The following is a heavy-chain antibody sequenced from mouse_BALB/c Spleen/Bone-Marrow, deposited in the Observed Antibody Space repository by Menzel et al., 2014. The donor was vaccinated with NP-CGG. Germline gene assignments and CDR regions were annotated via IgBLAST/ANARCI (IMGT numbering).Heavy chain of an antibody. CDR2: IDPANGNT. D-gene: IGHD1-1*01. Sequence: EVQLQQSGAELVKPGASVKLSCTASGSNIKDTYMHWVMQRPEQGLEWIGRIDPANGNTKYDPKFQGKATITADTSSNTAYLQLSSLTSEDTAVYYCARYRYYGSSYAMDYWGQGTSVTVSS. J-gene: IGHJ4*01. CDR3: ARYRYYGSSYAMDY. CDR1: GSNIKDTY. V-gene: IGHV14-3*02.